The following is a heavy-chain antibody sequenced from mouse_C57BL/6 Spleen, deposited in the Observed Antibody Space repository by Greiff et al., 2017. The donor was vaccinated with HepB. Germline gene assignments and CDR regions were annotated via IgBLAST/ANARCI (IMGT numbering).Heavy chain of an antibody. D-gene: IGHD2-1*01. CDR3: ARRGNYDYFDY. V-gene: IGHV1-81*01. CDR2: IYPRSGNT. J-gene: IGHJ2*01. CDR1: GYTFTSYG. Sequence: LVESGAELARPGASVKLSCKASGYTFTSYGISWVKQRTGQGLEWIGEIYPRSGNTYYNEKFKGKATLTADKSSSTAYMELRSLTSEDSAVYFCARRGNYDYFDYWGQGTTLTVSS.